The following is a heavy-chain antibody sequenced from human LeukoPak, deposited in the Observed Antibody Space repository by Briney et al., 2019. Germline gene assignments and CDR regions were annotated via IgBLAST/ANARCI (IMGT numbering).Heavy chain of an antibody. Sequence: SETLSLTCAVYGGSFSGYYWSWIRQPPGKGLEWIGEINHSGSTNYNPSLKSRVTISLDTSKNQFSLKLSSVTAADTAVYFCATGGGLAVSHAWGQGTLVTVSS. D-gene: IGHD5/OR15-5a*01. J-gene: IGHJ4*02. CDR1: GGSFSGYY. CDR3: ATGGGLAVSHA. CDR2: INHSGST. V-gene: IGHV4-34*01.